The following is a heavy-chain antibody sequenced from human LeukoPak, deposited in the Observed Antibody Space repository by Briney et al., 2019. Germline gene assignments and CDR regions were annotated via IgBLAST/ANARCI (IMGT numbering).Heavy chain of an antibody. J-gene: IGHJ3*02. CDR1: GFTFSSYG. CDR2: ISYDGSNK. V-gene: IGHV3-30*18. Sequence: PGGSLRLSCAASGFTFSSYGMHWVRQAPGKGLEWVAVISYDGSNKYYADSVKGRFTISRDNSKNTLYLQMNSLRAEDTAVYYCAKDHLRGSYYFNAFDIWGQGTMVTVSS. CDR3: AKDHLRGSYYFNAFDI. D-gene: IGHD1-26*01.